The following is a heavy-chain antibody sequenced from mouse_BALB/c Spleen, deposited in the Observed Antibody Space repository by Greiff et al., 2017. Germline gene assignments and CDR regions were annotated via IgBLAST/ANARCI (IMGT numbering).Heavy chain of an antibody. Sequence: EVKLMESGGGLVQPGGSLKLSCAASGFTFSSYGMSWVRQTPDKRLELVATINSNGGSTYYPDSVKGRFTISRDNAKNTLYLQMSSLKSEDTAMYYCARDSHWYFGVWGAGTTVTVSS. J-gene: IGHJ1*01. V-gene: IGHV5-6-3*01. CDR2: INSNGGST. CDR3: ARDSHWYFGV. CDR1: GFTFSSYG.